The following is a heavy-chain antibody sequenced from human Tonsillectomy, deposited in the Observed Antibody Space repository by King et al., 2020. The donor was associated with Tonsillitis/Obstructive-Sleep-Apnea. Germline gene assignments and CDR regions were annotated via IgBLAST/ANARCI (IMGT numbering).Heavy chain of an antibody. CDR2: IYYSGST. CDR1: GGSISSYY. D-gene: IGHD3-22*01. V-gene: IGHV4-59*01. Sequence: VQLQESGPGLVKPSETLSLTCTVSGGSISSYYWSWIRQPPWKGLEWIGYIYYSGSTNYNPSLKSRVTISVDTSKNQFSLKLGSVTAADTAVYYCARDDSSGYYFDAFDIWGQGTMVTVSS. CDR3: ARDDSSGYYFDAFDI. J-gene: IGHJ3*02.